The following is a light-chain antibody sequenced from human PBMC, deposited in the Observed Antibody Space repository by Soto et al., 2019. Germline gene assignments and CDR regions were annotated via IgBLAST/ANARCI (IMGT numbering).Light chain of an antibody. V-gene: IGKV1-39*01. CDR2: AAS. CDR3: QQSYSTPLT. CDR1: QSITNY. Sequence: DIQMTQSSSSLSASVGDRVTITCRASQSITNYLNWYQQKPGKAPKLLIYAASILQSGVPSRFSGSGSGTDFTLTISSLQPEDFATYYCQQSYSTPLTFGGGTKVEIK. J-gene: IGKJ4*01.